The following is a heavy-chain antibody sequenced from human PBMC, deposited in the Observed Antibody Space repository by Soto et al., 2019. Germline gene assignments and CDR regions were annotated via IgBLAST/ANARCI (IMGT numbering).Heavy chain of an antibody. D-gene: IGHD2-2*01. CDR1: GYTFTSYY. CDR3: ARERYCSITSCLNYYYHGMDV. V-gene: IGHV1-46*03. CDR2: FNPSGGST. Sequence: ASVKVSCKASGYTFTSYYMHWVRQAPGQGLEWMGIFNPSGGSTTYAQRFQGRVTMTRDTSTSTVYMELSSLRSEDTAVYYCARERYCSITSCLNYYYHGMDVWGQGTTVTVSS. J-gene: IGHJ6*02.